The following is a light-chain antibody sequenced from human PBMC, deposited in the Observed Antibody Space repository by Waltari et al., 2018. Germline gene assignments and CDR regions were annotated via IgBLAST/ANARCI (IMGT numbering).Light chain of an antibody. CDR3: AAWDDSLSGRV. CDR2: DVT. V-gene: IGLV2-11*01. J-gene: IGLJ3*02. Sequence: QSALTQPRSVSGSPGQSVTISCSGTSSDVGGYNFVSWYQHSPGIAPRLIIYDVTRRPSGVPDRFSGSKSGNTASLTISGLQAEDEADYYCAAWDDSLSGRVFGGGTKVTVL. CDR1: SSDVGGYNF.